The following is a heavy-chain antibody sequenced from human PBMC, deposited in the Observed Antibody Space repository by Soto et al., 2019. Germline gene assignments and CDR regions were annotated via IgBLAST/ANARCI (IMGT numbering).Heavy chain of an antibody. Sequence: GGSLRLSCAASGFTFSSYAMSWVRQAPGKGLEWVSAISGSGGSTYYADSVKGRFTISRDNSKNTLYLQMNSLRAEDTAVYYCANERWIQLWLDAIDYWGQGTLVTVSS. CDR3: ANERWIQLWLDAIDY. D-gene: IGHD5-18*01. J-gene: IGHJ4*02. V-gene: IGHV3-23*01. CDR1: GFTFSSYA. CDR2: ISGSGGST.